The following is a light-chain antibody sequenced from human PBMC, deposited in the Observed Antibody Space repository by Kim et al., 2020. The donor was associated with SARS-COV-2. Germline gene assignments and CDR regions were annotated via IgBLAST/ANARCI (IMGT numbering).Light chain of an antibody. J-gene: IGLJ1*01. CDR1: SSVVGGHDY. Sequence: GRTLTISSSGTSSVVGGHDYVSWRQQDPGKAPNLLIYDVTGRPSGVCNRFSGSESGNTASLTISGLQAEDEADYYCGSYTSTNPYVFGTGTKVTVL. V-gene: IGLV2-14*03. CDR3: GSYTSTNPYV. CDR2: DVT.